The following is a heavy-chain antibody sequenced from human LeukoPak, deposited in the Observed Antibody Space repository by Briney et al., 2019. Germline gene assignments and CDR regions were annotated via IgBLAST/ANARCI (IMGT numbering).Heavy chain of an antibody. CDR3: ARDSGYSSSWYETYDY. J-gene: IGHJ4*02. Sequence: GSLRLTCVGSGFTFINYAMAWVRQSPGRGLEYVSSSSGSGASTHYADSVKGRFTISRDNSKNSLYLQMNSLRAEDTAVYYCARDSGYSSSWYETYDYWGQGTLVTVSS. CDR2: SSGSGAST. V-gene: IGHV3-23*01. CDR1: GFTFINYA. D-gene: IGHD6-13*01.